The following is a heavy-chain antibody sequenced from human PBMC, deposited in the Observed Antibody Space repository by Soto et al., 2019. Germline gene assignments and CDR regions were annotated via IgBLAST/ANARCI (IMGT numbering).Heavy chain of an antibody. CDR3: ARWGGYCSGGSCSNWFDP. Sequence: QVQLVQSGAEVKKPGPSVKVSCKAPGYTFTSLGISWLRQAPGQGLEWMGWTGAYNGNTNFAQKLQGIVTMTTDTSTSTAYMELRSLRSDDTAVYYCARWGGYCSGGSCSNWFDPWGQGTLVTVSS. CDR1: GYTFTSLG. V-gene: IGHV1-18*01. J-gene: IGHJ5*02. D-gene: IGHD2-15*01. CDR2: TGAYNGNT.